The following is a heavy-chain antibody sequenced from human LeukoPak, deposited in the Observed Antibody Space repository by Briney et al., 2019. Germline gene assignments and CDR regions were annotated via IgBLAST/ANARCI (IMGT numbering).Heavy chain of an antibody. CDR3: ARVPANTWIQLWSSGYFDY. CDR2: ISSSGSTI. V-gene: IGHV3-11*01. Sequence: GGSLRLSCAASGFTFSDYYMSWIRQAPGKGLEWVSYISSSGSTIYYADSVKGRFTISRDNAKNSLYLRMNSLRAEDTAVYYCARVPANTWIQLWSSGYFDYWGQGTLVTVSS. D-gene: IGHD5-18*01. CDR1: GFTFSDYY. J-gene: IGHJ4*02.